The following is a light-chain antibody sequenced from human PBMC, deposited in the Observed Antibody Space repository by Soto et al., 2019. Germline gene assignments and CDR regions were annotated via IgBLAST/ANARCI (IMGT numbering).Light chain of an antibody. CDR2: DAS. CDR3: QQFDGSLWT. J-gene: IGKJ1*01. V-gene: IGKV3-11*01. CDR1: QSISSF. Sequence: EIVLTQSPATLSLSPGEGATLSCRASQSISSFLAWYQQKPGQAPRLLIYDASNRATGIPARFSGSGSGTDFTLTISRLEPEDFAVYCCQQFDGSLWTFGPGTKVDIK.